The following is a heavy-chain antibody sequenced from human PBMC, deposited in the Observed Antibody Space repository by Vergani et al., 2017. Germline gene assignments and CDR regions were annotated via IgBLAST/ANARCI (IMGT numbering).Heavy chain of an antibody. D-gene: IGHD4-17*01. CDR3: AKKLGDYTGFDY. Sequence: QVQLVESGGGLVKPGGSLRLSCAASGFTFSDYYMSWIRQAPGKGLEWVSYISSSSSYTNYADSVKGRFTISRDNAKNSLYLQMNSLRAEDTAVYYCAKKLGDYTGFDYWGQGTLVTVSS. CDR2: ISSSSSYT. V-gene: IGHV3-11*06. J-gene: IGHJ4*02. CDR1: GFTFSDYY.